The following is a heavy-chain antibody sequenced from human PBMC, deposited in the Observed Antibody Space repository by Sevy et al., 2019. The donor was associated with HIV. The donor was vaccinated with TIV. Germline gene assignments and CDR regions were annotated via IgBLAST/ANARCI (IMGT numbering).Heavy chain of an antibody. D-gene: IGHD6-25*01. Sequence: SETLSLTCTVSGGSISSSSYYWGWIRQPPGKGLEWIGSIYYSGSTYYNPSLKSRVTISVDTSKNQFSLKLSSVTAADTAVYYCARVWQPADEYYYYYYYMDVWGKGTTVTVSS. CDR1: GGSISSSSYY. V-gene: IGHV4-39*01. CDR2: IYYSGST. J-gene: IGHJ6*03. CDR3: ARVWQPADEYYYYYYYMDV.